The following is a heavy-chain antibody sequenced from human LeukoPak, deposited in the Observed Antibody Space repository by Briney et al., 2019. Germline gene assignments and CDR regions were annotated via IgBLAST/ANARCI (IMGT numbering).Heavy chain of an antibody. D-gene: IGHD2-2*01. V-gene: IGHV3-23*01. Sequence: GGSLRLSCAPSGFTLSSYAMTWVRQAPGKGLEWVSAIGSSGNTFYADSVKGRFTISRDNSKSTLYLQMNSLRAEDTALYYCAKGTSWISPYYYMDVWGTGTTVTVSS. CDR3: AKGTSWISPYYYMDV. J-gene: IGHJ6*03. CDR2: IGSSGNT. CDR1: GFTLSSYA.